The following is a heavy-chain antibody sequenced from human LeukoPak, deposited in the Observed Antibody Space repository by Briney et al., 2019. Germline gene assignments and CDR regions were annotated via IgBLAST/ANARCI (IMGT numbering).Heavy chain of an antibody. Sequence: SEPLSLTCTVSGDSISTYYWSWIRQPPGKGLEWIAYIDYRGSTTYNPSLRSRVTISVDTSRNQFSLKLSSVTAADTAVYYCARSRSGYSYDHAAFEIWGQGTMVTVSS. CDR3: ARSRSGYSYDHAAFEI. CDR1: GDSISTYY. J-gene: IGHJ3*02. CDR2: IDYRGST. V-gene: IGHV4-59*01. D-gene: IGHD5-18*01.